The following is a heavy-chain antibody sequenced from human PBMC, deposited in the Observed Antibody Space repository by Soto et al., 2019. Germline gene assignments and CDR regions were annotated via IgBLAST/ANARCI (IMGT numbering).Heavy chain of an antibody. CDR1: GFTFSSYG. Sequence: GGSLRLSCAASGFTFSSYGMHWVRQAPGKGLEWVAVISYDGSNKYYADSVKGRFTISRDNSKNTLYLQMNSLRAEDTAVYYCAKGDGGGYCSGGSCYYYYYYMDVWGKGTTVTVSS. D-gene: IGHD2-15*01. CDR2: ISYDGSNK. CDR3: AKGDGGGYCSGGSCYYYYYYMDV. V-gene: IGHV3-30*18. J-gene: IGHJ6*03.